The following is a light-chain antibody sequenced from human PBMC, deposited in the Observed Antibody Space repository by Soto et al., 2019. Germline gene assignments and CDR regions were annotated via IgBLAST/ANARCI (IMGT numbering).Light chain of an antibody. CDR2: EVR. CDR1: SSDVGSYNS. CDR3: TSYAGGNLLV. V-gene: IGLV2-8*01. Sequence: QSVLTQPPSASGSPGQSVTISCTGTSSDVGSYNSVSWYQQHPAKAPKLILYEVRKRPSGVPDRFSDSKSGNTGSLTVSGLQAEDEADYYCTSYAGGNLLVFGGGTKLTVL. J-gene: IGLJ2*01.